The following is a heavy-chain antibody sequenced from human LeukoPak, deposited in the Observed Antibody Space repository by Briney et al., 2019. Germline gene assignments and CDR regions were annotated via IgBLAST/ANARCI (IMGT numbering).Heavy chain of an antibody. Sequence: GGSLRLSCAASGFTFSSYAMSWVRQAPGKGLEWVSAISGSGGSTYYADSVKGRFTISRHNSKNTLYLQMNSLRAEDTAVYYCAKYEAYDSSGYYYGDWGQGTLVTVSS. V-gene: IGHV3-23*01. CDR2: ISGSGGST. J-gene: IGHJ4*02. D-gene: IGHD3-22*01. CDR1: GFTFSSYA. CDR3: AKYEAYDSSGYYYGD.